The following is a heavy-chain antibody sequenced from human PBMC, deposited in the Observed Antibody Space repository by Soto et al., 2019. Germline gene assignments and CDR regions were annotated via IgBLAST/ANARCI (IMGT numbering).Heavy chain of an antibody. V-gene: IGHV1-18*01. CDR1: GYTFTSYG. D-gene: IGHD2-15*01. J-gene: IGHJ4*02. CDR3: ALYCSGGSCYYSKFDY. Sequence: ASVKVSCKASGYTFTSYGISWVRHAPGQGLEWMGWISAYNGNTNYAQKLQGRVTMTTDTSTSTAYMELRSLRSDDTAVYYCALYCSGGSCYYSKFDYWGQGTLVTVSS. CDR2: ISAYNGNT.